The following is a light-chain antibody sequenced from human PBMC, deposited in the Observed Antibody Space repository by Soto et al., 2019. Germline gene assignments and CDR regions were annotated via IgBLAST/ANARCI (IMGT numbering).Light chain of an antibody. CDR1: SEHSYYA. CDR2: VNSDGSH. CDR3: QTWGTGIVV. V-gene: IGLV4-69*01. Sequence: QPVLTQSPAASASLGASVKLTCTLSSEHSYYAIAWHQQQPEKGPRYLMNVNSDGSHSKGDGIPDRFSGSSVGAERYLTISSLQSEDEADYYCQTWGTGIVVFGGGTKLTVL. J-gene: IGLJ2*01.